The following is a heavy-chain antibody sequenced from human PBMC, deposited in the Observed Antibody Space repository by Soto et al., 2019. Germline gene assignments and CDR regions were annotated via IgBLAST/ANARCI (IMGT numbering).Heavy chain of an antibody. V-gene: IGHV4-34*01. J-gene: IGHJ5*02. Sequence: QVQLQQWGDGLLKPSETLSLTCAVYGGSFSSYYWNWIRQSPGKGLEWIGDINRIGSANYNPSRTGRVTMSVDSSKNQFYLRLISVTAADTAMYYCARGGVDMIRGITGKRTWLDPWGQGTLVIVS. CDR2: INRIGSA. D-gene: IGHD3-10*01. CDR3: ARGGVDMIRGITGKRTWLDP. CDR1: GGSFSSYY.